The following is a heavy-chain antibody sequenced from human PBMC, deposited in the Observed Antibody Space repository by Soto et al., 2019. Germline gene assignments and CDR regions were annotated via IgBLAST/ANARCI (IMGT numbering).Heavy chain of an antibody. CDR3: ARCCSSSWYGY. V-gene: IGHV4-39*01. J-gene: IGHJ4*02. D-gene: IGHD6-13*01. CDR1: GGSISSSSYY. Sequence: QLQLQESGPGLVKPSETLSLTCTVSGGSISSSSYYWGWIRQPPGKGLEWIGSIHYSGSTYYNPSLNSRVTISVDTSKNQFSLKLSSVTAADTAVYYCARCCSSSWYGYWGQGTLVTVSS. CDR2: IHYSGST.